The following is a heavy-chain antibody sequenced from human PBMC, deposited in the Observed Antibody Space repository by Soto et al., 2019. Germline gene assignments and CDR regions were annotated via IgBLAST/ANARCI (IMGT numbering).Heavy chain of an antibody. Sequence: QVQLVESGGGVVQPGRSLRLSCVASGFTFSSYGMHWVRQAPGKGLEWVAVIAYDGSNKYYADSVKGRFAISRDNSKNTLYLQMNSLRAEDTAVYYCAKDNCVGTSCYRVYNWFDPWGQGTLVTVSS. J-gene: IGHJ5*02. CDR3: AKDNCVGTSCYRVYNWFDP. V-gene: IGHV3-30*18. CDR1: GFTFSSYG. D-gene: IGHD2-2*01. CDR2: IAYDGSNK.